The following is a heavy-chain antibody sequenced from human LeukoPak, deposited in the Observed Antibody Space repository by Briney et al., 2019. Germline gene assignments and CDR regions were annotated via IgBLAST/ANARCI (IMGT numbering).Heavy chain of an antibody. Sequence: GGSLRLSCAASGFTFSSYSMNWVRQAPGKGLEWVSAISGSGGSTYYADSVKGRFTISRDNSKNTLYLQMNGLRAEDTAVYYCAKGSYYYDYWGQGTLVTVSS. CDR1: GFTFSSYS. D-gene: IGHD3-10*01. V-gene: IGHV3-23*01. CDR2: ISGSGGST. CDR3: AKGSYYYDY. J-gene: IGHJ4*02.